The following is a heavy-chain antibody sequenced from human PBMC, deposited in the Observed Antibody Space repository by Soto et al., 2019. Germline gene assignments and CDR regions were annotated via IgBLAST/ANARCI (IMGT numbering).Heavy chain of an antibody. V-gene: IGHV1-46*03. CDR2: IDPSDGSA. CDR3: AGDEGLRDCGGSRCNRYFQH. D-gene: IGHD2-21*01. Sequence: QVQLVQSGAEVKKPGASVKVSCKAPGYTFTAYYIHWVRLAPGQGLEWMGMIDPSDGSAIYAQEVQGRVSMTGDTSSSTVYMELRGLRSDDTAVYYCAGDEGLRDCGGSRCNRYFQHWGQGTLVTVSS. J-gene: IGHJ1*01. CDR1: GYTFTAYY.